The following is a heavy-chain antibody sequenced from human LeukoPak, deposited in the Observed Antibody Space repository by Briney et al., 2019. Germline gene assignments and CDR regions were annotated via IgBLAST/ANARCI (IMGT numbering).Heavy chain of an antibody. J-gene: IGHJ3*02. Sequence: GGSLRLSCAASGFIFSSYAMNWVRQAPGKGLEWVGRIKSKGDGGTTDHAAPVKGRFTISRDDSKNTLNLQMNSLKTEDTAVYYCTTYNSRDAFDIWGQGTMVTVSS. CDR3: TTYNSRDAFDI. CDR1: GFIFSSYA. D-gene: IGHD2/OR15-2a*01. CDR2: IKSKGDGGTT. V-gene: IGHV3-15*01.